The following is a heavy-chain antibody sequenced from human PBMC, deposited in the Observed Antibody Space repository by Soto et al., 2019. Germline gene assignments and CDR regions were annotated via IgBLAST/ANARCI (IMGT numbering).Heavy chain of an antibody. J-gene: IGHJ6*03. CDR2: INPSGGST. Sequence: GASVKVSCKASGYTFTSYYMHWVRQAPGQGLEWMGIINPSGGSTSYAQKFQGRVTMTRDTSTSTVYMELSSLRSEDTAVYYCASYGDKRGYYYYYMDVWGKGTTVTVSS. CDR1: GYTFTSYY. V-gene: IGHV1-46*03. D-gene: IGHD4-17*01. CDR3: ASYGDKRGYYYYYMDV.